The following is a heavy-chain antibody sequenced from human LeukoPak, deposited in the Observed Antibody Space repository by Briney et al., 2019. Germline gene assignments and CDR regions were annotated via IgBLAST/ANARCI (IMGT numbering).Heavy chain of an antibody. CDR2: IVVGSGNT. Sequence: SVKVSCKASGFTFTTSAVQWVRQARGQRLEWIGRIVVGSGNTDHAQKFQGRLTITRDISTSIAYMGLSSLTSDDTAVYYCAAVPNANAWYWDDAFDIWGQGTMVTVSS. CDR1: GFTFTTSA. V-gene: IGHV1-58*01. D-gene: IGHD2-8*02. J-gene: IGHJ3*02. CDR3: AAVPNANAWYWDDAFDI.